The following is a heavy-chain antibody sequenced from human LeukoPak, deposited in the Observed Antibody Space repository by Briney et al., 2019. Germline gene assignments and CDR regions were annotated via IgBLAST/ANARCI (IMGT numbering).Heavy chain of an antibody. CDR3: AKDVVPAAPRRYFQH. CDR2: ISSSSSYI. CDR1: GFTFSSYS. Sequence: GGSLRLSCAASGFTFSSYSMTWVRQAPGKGLEWVSSISSSSSYIYYADSVKGRFTISRDNSKNTLYLQMNSLRAEDTAVYYCAKDVVPAAPRRYFQHWGQGTLVTVSS. D-gene: IGHD2-2*01. V-gene: IGHV3-21*04. J-gene: IGHJ1*01.